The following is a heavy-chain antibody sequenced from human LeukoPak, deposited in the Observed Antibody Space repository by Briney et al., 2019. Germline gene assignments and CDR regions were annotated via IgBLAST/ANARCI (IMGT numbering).Heavy chain of an antibody. V-gene: IGHV4-59*12. Sequence: SETLSLTCRVSGGSISSYYWSWIRQPPGKGLEWIGYIYSSGSTNYNPSLKSRVTISVDTSKNQFSLKLSSVTAADTAVYYCARRGILLFDIWGQGTMVTVSS. D-gene: IGHD2-15*01. CDR1: GGSISSYY. CDR3: ARRGILLFDI. J-gene: IGHJ3*02. CDR2: IYSSGST.